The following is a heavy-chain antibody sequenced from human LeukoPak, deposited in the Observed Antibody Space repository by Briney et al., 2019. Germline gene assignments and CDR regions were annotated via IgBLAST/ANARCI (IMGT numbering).Heavy chain of an antibody. CDR3: GKVGGNSNS. V-gene: IGHV4-31*03. CDR1: GGSITSDIFY. CDR2: IHNSRGT. J-gene: IGHJ4*02. Sequence: SETLSLTCTVSGGSITSDIFYWNWIPQHPGKGLEWIGSIHNSRGTSYNPSLESRLTTSVDTSENQFFLKMSYVTAADTAMYYCGKVGGNSNSWGQGTLVTVSS. D-gene: IGHD4-23*01.